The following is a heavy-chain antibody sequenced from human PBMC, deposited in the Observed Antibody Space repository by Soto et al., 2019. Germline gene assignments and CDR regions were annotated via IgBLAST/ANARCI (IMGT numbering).Heavy chain of an antibody. Sequence: PSETLSLTCGVYVGSLSPYYWNLIRQTPGKGLEWIAEINHSGTSNYNPSLEIRVSISVDTSNNQFSLKLRSVPAADTAVYYCARWHEDVGYGFFTHYFEPRGQETKVAAAS. CDR1: VGSLSPYY. V-gene: IGHV4-34*01. CDR3: ARWHEDVGYGFFTHYFEP. CDR2: INHSGTS. J-gene: IGHJ5*02. D-gene: IGHD3-10*01.